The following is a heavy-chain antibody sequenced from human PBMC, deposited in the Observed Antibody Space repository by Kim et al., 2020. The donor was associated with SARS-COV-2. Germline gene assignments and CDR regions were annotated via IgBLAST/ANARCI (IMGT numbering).Heavy chain of an antibody. D-gene: IGHD1-26*01. CDR3: AREGGSSPHCDY. V-gene: IGHV4-30-2*05. Sequence: YYNPSPKSRVTISVDTSKNQFSMKLSSVTAADTAVYYCAREGGSSPHCDYWGQGTLVTVSS. J-gene: IGHJ4*02.